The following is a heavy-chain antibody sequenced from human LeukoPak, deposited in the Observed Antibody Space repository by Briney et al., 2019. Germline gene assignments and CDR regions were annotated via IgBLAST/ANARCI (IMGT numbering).Heavy chain of an antibody. V-gene: IGHV3-74*01. CDR3: ARVDEGRNGVTVGY. J-gene: IGHJ4*02. CDR1: GITFSSYW. Sequence: PGGSLRLSCGASGITFSSYWMHWVRQAPGKGLVWVSRINRDGSSTNYADSVKGRFTISRDNAKNSLYLQMNSLRAEDTAVYYCARVDEGRNGVTVGYWGQGTLVTVSS. D-gene: IGHD2-8*01. CDR2: INRDGSST.